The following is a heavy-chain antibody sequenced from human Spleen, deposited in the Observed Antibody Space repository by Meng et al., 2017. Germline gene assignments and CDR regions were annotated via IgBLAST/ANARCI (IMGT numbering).Heavy chain of an antibody. CDR3: AREKSRNDVGYFDN. D-gene: IGHD1-1*01. Sequence: SETLSLTCTVSGGSVSSGSYYWSWIRQPPGKGLEWIGYIYYSGSTNYNPSLKSRVTISVDTSKNQFSLRLRSVTAADTAVYYCAREKSRNDVGYFDNWGRGTVVTVSS. CDR1: GGSVSSGSYY. V-gene: IGHV4-61*01. J-gene: IGHJ4*02. CDR2: IYYSGST.